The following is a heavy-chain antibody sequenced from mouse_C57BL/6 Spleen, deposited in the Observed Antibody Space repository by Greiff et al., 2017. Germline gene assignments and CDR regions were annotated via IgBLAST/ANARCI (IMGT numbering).Heavy chain of an antibody. V-gene: IGHV1-54*01. CDR1: GYAFTNYL. Sequence: VKLQQSGAELVRPGTSVKVSCKASGYAFTNYLIEWVKQRPGQGLEWIGVINPGSGGTNYNEKFKGKATLTADKSSSTAYMQLSSLTSEDSAVYFCARAGTSAFAYWGQGTLVTVSA. D-gene: IGHD3-3*01. J-gene: IGHJ3*01. CDR3: ARAGTSAFAY. CDR2: INPGSGGT.